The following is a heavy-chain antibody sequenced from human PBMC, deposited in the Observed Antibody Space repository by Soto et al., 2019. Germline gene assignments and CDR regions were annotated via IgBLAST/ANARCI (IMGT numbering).Heavy chain of an antibody. J-gene: IGHJ4*02. CDR3: AKIEMGWVDQ. V-gene: IGHV3-23*01. Sequence: RRSCTGSGVSFFSCSMGWVRQAPGKRLEWVSTISGRGGHTYYADSVKGRVVVSRDNDKNTVYLHMSSLTGEDTAVYFCAKIEMGWVDQSGKGTQVT. CDR1: GVSFFSCS. CDR2: ISGRGGHT. D-gene: IGHD6-19*01.